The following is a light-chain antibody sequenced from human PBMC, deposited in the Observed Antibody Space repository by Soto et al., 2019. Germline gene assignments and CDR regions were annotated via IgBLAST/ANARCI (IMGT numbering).Light chain of an antibody. CDR2: GAS. CDR3: QRYGSSPPT. Sequence: EIVLTQSPGTLSLSPGERATLSCRASQSVYKNFLAWYQQKPGQAPRLLINGASNRATGIPDRFSGSGSGTDFSLTIYRLEPEHFAVYFCQRYGSSPPTFGGGTKVAI. J-gene: IGKJ4*01. V-gene: IGKV3-20*01. CDR1: QSVYKNF.